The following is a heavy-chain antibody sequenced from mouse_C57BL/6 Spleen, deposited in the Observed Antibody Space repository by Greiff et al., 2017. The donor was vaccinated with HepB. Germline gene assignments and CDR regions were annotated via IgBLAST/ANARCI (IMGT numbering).Heavy chain of an antibody. CDR2: IYPGDGDT. CDR3: AREGGRYGYFDY. J-gene: IGHJ2*01. V-gene: IGHV1-82*01. D-gene: IGHD1-1*01. Sequence: QVQLQQSGPELVKPGASAKISCKASGYAFSSSWMNWVKQRPGKGLEWIGRIYPGDGDTNYNGKFKGKATLTADKSSSTAYMQLSSLTSEDSAVYFCAREGGRYGYFDYWGQGTTLTVSS. CDR1: GYAFSSSW.